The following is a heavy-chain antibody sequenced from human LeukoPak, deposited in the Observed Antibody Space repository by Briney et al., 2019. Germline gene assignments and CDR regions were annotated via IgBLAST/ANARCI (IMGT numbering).Heavy chain of an antibody. Sequence: GGSLRLSCAASGFTFSSYALSWVRQAPGKGLEWVSAISGSGYSTYYADSVKGRFTISRDNSKNTLYLQMSSLRPEDAAVYYCARGYSAYDDYWGQGTLVTVSS. CDR2: ISGSGYST. CDR3: ARGYSAYDDY. V-gene: IGHV3-23*01. D-gene: IGHD5-12*01. CDR1: GFTFSSYA. J-gene: IGHJ4*02.